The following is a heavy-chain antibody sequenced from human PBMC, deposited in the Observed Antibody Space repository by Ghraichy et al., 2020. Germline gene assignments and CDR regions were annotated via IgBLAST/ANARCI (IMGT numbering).Heavy chain of an antibody. D-gene: IGHD3-16*01. V-gene: IGHV1-3*01. Sequence: ASVKVSCKASGYSFTSYAMHWVRQAPGQRLEWMGWINAGNGNTKYSQKFQGRVTITRDTSASTAYMELSSLRSEDTAMYYCARGGVRSYYYYMDVWGKGTTVTVSS. CDR2: INAGNGNT. CDR1: GYSFTSYA. CDR3: ARGGVRSYYYYMDV. J-gene: IGHJ6*03.